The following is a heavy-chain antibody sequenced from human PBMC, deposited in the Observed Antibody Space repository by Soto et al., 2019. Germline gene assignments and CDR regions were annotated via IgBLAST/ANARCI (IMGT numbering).Heavy chain of an antibody. V-gene: IGHV3-30*18. J-gene: IGHJ6*02. CDR3: SKGARGGSIWNYYYYGMDV. CDR2: ISHDGSNK. CDR1: GFMFRSSG. D-gene: IGHD1-1*01. Sequence: QVPLVESGGGVVQPGRSLRLSCAASGFMFRSSGMHWVRQAPGKGLEWVTTISHDGSNKYYADSVKGRLTISRDNSKNTVDLQLSGLRIEDTAVYYCSKGARGGSIWNYYYYGMDVWGHGTTVTVSS.